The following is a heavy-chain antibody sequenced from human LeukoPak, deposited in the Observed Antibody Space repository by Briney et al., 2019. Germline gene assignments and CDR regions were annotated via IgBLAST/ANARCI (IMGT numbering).Heavy chain of an antibody. Sequence: GGSLRLSCAVSGFTFSTYAVHWIRLAPGKGLEWVAYIIYDGSRTSYADSVKGQFTISRDNSKNTLYLQMNSLRAEDTAVYYCARDNSWTREGFDIWGQGTMVTVSS. CDR2: IIYDGSRT. CDR1: GFTFSTYA. J-gene: IGHJ3*02. D-gene: IGHD6-13*01. CDR3: ARDNSWTREGFDI. V-gene: IGHV3-30*14.